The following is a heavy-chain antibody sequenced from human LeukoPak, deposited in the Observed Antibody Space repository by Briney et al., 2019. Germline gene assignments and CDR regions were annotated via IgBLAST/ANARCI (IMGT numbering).Heavy chain of an antibody. J-gene: IGHJ4*02. CDR3: ARGYSGHDSWFDY. CDR2: IIPILGIA. CDR1: GGTFSSYT. Sequence: SVKVSCKASGGTFSSYTISWVRQAPGQGLEWMGRIIPILGIANYAQKFQGRVTITADKSTSTAYMELSSLRSEDTAVYYCARGYSGHDSWFDYWGQGTLVTVST. V-gene: IGHV1-69*02. D-gene: IGHD5-12*01.